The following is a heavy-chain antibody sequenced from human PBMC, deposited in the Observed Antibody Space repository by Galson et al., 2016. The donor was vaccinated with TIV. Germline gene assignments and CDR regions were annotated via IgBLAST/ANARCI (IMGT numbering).Heavy chain of an antibody. V-gene: IGHV4-39*01. CDR2: LYYSETT. J-gene: IGHJ6*02. Sequence: LSLTCTVSGDSINSSGHYWGWIRQPPGKGLEWIGTLYYSETTYYNPPLKSRVTMSVDTSKNQFSLQLRSVTAADTAIYYCARGLGHLDVWGQGTTVTVSS. CDR1: GDSINSSGHY. D-gene: IGHD3-16*01. CDR3: ARGLGHLDV.